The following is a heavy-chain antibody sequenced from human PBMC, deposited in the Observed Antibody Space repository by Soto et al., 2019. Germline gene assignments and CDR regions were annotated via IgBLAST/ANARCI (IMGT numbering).Heavy chain of an antibody. Sequence: GGSLRLSCAASGFTFSSYAMSWVRQAPGKGLEWVSAINGSGGSTYYADSVKGRFTISRDNPKNTLYLQMNSLRAEDTAVYYCGKEFTVAWGDGLDIGGQGTTVTVSS. D-gene: IGHD4-4*01. J-gene: IGHJ6*02. CDR2: INGSGGST. CDR1: GFTFSSYA. V-gene: IGHV3-23*01. CDR3: GKEFTVAWGDGLDI.